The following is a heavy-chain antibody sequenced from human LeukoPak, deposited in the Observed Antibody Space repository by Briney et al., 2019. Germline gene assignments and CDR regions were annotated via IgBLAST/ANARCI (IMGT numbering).Heavy chain of an antibody. Sequence: ASVKVSCKASGYTFTSYGINWVRQATGQGLEWMGWMNPNSGNTGYAQKFQGRVTMTRNTSISTAYMELSSLRSEDTAVYYCAFHYYDSSGYYYPYYFDYWGQGTLVTVSS. V-gene: IGHV1-8*01. CDR1: GYTFTSYG. CDR2: MNPNSGNT. CDR3: AFHYYDSSGYYYPYYFDY. J-gene: IGHJ4*02. D-gene: IGHD3-22*01.